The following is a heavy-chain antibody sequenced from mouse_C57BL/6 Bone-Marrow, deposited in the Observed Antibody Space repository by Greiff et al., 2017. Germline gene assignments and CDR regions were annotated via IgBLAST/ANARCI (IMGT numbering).Heavy chain of an antibody. CDR1: GYTFTDYE. D-gene: IGHD1-1*01. J-gene: IGHJ2*01. CDR2: IDPETGGT. Sequence: VQLQQSGAELVRPGASVTMSCKASGYTFTDYEMHWVKQTPVHGLDWIGAIDPETGGTDYNQKFKGKAILTADKSSSTAYMELRSLTSEDSAVYYYTRVEYYGSSLYYFDYWGQGTTLTVSS. CDR3: TRVEYYGSSLYYFDY. V-gene: IGHV1-15*01.